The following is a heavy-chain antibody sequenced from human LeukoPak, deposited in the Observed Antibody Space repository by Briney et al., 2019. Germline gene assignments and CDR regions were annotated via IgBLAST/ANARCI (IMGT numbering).Heavy chain of an antibody. V-gene: IGHV3-74*01. Sequence: PGGSLRLSCAVSGFTFTSYWMHWVRQVPGKRLVLVARLRNDDGSTNYADSVKGRFTISRDSAKNTLYLQMIALRDEDTAMYYCARGRAGGPDVFDMWGQGTMVTVSS. CDR1: GFTFTSYW. J-gene: IGHJ3*02. CDR2: LRNDDGST. D-gene: IGHD6-13*01. CDR3: ARGRAGGPDVFDM.